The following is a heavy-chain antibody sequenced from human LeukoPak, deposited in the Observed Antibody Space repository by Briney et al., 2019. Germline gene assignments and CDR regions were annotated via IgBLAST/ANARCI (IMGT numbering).Heavy chain of an antibody. J-gene: IGHJ3*02. D-gene: IGHD3-10*01. CDR1: GFTFTSSW. CDR3: AREPGLGYAFDI. CDR2: LKEDGSVQ. V-gene: IGHV3-7*01. Sequence: GGSLRLSCVVSGFTFTSSWMTWVRQAPGKGLEWVANLKEDGSVQHYVDSVKGRFTISRDNAKNSLYLQMNSLRAEDTALYYCAREPGLGYAFDIWGRGTMLTVSS.